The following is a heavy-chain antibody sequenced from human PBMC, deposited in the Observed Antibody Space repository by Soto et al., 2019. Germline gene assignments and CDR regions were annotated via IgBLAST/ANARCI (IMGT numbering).Heavy chain of an antibody. V-gene: IGHV1-18*01. CDR1: GYAFTTYG. CDR2: ISAHNGNT. J-gene: IGHJ4*02. Sequence: QVHLVQSGAEVKKPGASVKVSCKGSGYAFTTYGITWVRQAPGQGLEWMGWISAHNGNTNYAQKRQGRVTVTRDPSTSTAYMELRSLRSDDTAVYYCGRGRYGDYWGQRALVTVSS. D-gene: IGHD1-1*01. CDR3: GRGRYGDY.